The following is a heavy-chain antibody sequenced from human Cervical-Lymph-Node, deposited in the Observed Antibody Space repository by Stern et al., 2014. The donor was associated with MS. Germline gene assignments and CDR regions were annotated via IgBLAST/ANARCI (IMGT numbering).Heavy chain of an antibody. CDR2: IGTAGDT. V-gene: IGHV3-13*01. CDR3: AREGRAGGMDV. Sequence: EVQLLESGGGLVQPGGSLRLSCAASGFTFSSYDMHWVRQATGKGLEWVSAIGTAGDTYYPGSVKGRFTISRENAKNSLYLQMNSLRAGDTAVYYCAREGRAGGMDVWGQGTTVTVSS. D-gene: IGHD6-13*01. CDR1: GFTFSSYD. J-gene: IGHJ6*02.